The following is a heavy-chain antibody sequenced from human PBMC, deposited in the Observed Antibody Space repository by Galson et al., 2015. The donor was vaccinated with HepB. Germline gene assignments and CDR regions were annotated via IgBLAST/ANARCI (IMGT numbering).Heavy chain of an antibody. CDR3: ARGLSGSYYMD. CDR2: IIPILGVA. CDR1: GGTFSSYA. Sequence: SVKVSCKASGGTFSSYAISWVRQAPGQGLEWMGGIIPILGVANYAQKFQGRVTITADKSTSTAYMELSSLRSEDTAVYYCARGLSGSYYMDWGQGTLVTVSS. D-gene: IGHD3-10*01. J-gene: IGHJ4*02. V-gene: IGHV1-69*10.